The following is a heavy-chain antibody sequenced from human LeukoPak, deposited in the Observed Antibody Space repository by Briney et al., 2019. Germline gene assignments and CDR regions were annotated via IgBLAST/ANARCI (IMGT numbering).Heavy chain of an antibody. CDR2: IYYSGST. V-gene: IGHV4-59*01. CDR3: ARASKIDYYDSRYFQH. Sequence: PETLSLTCTVSGGSISSYYWSWIRQPPGKGLEWIGYIYYSGSTNYNPSLKSRVTISVDTSKNQFSLKLGSVTAADTAVYYCARASKIDYYDSRYFQHWGQGTLVTVSS. D-gene: IGHD3-22*01. CDR1: GGSISSYY. J-gene: IGHJ1*01.